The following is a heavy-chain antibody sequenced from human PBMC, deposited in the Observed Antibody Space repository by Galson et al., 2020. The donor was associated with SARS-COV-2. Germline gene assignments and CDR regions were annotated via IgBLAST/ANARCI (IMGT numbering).Heavy chain of an antibody. CDR2: ISTSSHYI. D-gene: IGHD1-26*01. V-gene: IGHV3-21*01. Sequence: GESLKISCEVSGFTFSLYGLTWVRQAPGKGLEWVSSISTSSHYIYYADSVEGRFTISRDNDRNSLFLQMNSLRAEDTAVYYCARDASWAMFGMDVWGRGTTVTVSS. CDR3: ARDASWAMFGMDV. J-gene: IGHJ6*02. CDR1: GFTFSLYG.